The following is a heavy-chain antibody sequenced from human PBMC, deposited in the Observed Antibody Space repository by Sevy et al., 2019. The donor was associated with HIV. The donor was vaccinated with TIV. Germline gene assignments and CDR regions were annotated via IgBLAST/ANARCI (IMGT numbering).Heavy chain of an antibody. CDR1: GGSINSGGYA. CDR2: IFQSGAT. J-gene: IGHJ3*01. V-gene: IGHV4-30-2*01. D-gene: IGHD6-13*01. CDR3: ARGRMGDSSSWYGAFDV. Sequence: SETLSLTCAVSGGSINSGGYAWSWIRQPPGKGLEWIGYIFQSGATYYIPSLQSRVSISVDMSKNQFSLNLRSVTAADTAVYYCARGRMGDSSSWYGAFDVWGQGTMVTVSS.